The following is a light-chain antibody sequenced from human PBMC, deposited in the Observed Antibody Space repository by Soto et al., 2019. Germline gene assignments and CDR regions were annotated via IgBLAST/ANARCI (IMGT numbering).Light chain of an antibody. Sequence: QSVLTQRPSASGSPGQSVTISCTGTSSDVGGYNYVSWYQHHPGKAPKLIIYEVYKRPSGVPDRFSGSKSGNTAALTVSGLQAEDEADYYCSSYVGTNSYVFGTGTKLTVL. CDR2: EVY. CDR1: SSDVGGYNY. CDR3: SSYVGTNSYV. V-gene: IGLV2-8*01. J-gene: IGLJ1*01.